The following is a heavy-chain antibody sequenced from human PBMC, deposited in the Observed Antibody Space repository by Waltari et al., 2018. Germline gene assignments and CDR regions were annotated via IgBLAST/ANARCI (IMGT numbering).Heavy chain of an antibody. J-gene: IGHJ3*01. CDR2: LDPEDGQA. CDR3: AAALGGGISASRPFHF. V-gene: IGHV1-69-2*01. CDR1: GDTFTVHQ. Sequence: VQQLQSGSEVKQPGTPGKIYCKVSGDTFTVHQIHWIQQAPGKGLQWMGLLDPEDGQAVYAEKFQGRVTMTADTSIHTAYMELTSLTSEDTAFYYCAAALGGGISASRPFHFWGQGTMITVSS. D-gene: IGHD3-10*01.